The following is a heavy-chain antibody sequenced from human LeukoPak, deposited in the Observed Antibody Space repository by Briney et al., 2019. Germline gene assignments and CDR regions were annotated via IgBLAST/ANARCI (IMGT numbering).Heavy chain of an antibody. D-gene: IGHD6-13*01. CDR3: ARRAARHFDY. V-gene: IGHV4-39*01. Sequence: PSETLSLTCTVSGGSISSSSYYWGWIRQPPGKGLEWIGSIYYSGSTYYSPSLKSRVTISVDTSKNQFSLKLSSVTAADTAVYYCARRAARHFDYWGQGTLVTVSS. CDR2: IYYSGST. J-gene: IGHJ4*02. CDR1: GGSISSSSYY.